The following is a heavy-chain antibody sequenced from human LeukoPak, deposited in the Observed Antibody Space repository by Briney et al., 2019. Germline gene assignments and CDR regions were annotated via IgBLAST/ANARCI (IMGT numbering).Heavy chain of an antibody. CDR3: ARDGNGYNAFDI. D-gene: IGHD5-24*01. CDR2: IYSGGST. J-gene: IGHJ3*02. CDR1: GFTFSSYA. Sequence: PGGSLRLSCAASGFTFSSYAMSWVRQPPGKGLEWVSVIYSGGSTYYADSVKGRFTISRDNSKNTLYLQMNSLRAEDTAVYYCARDGNGYNAFDIWGQGTMVTVSS. V-gene: IGHV3-66*01.